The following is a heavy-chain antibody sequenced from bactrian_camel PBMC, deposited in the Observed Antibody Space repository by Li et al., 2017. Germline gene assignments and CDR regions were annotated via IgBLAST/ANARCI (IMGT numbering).Heavy chain of an antibody. J-gene: IGHJ4*01. Sequence: HVQLVESGGGSVEAGGSLRLSCVGSGYKYHDYCTAWFRQRPGKEREAVAAIRTTGGVATYYSDSARGRFTISRDNAKDTLYLQMNSLKIEDTAVYYCALGSSRQATMTARGKGTQVTVS. CDR1: GYKYHDYC. CDR2: IRTTGGVAT. V-gene: IGHV3S63*01. D-gene: IGHD3*01.